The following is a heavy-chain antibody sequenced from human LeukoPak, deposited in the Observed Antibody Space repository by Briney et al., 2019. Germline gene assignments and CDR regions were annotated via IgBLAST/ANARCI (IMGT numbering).Heavy chain of an antibody. CDR1: GGSFSGYY. J-gene: IGHJ4*02. Sequence: TSETLSLTCAVYGGSFSGYYWSWIRQPPGKGLEWIGEINHSGSTNYNPSLKSRVTISVDTSKNQFSLKLSSVTAADTAVYYCARGDIVVVAAATRTAFDYWGQGTLVTVSS. CDR2: INHSGST. CDR3: ARGDIVVVAAATRTAFDY. D-gene: IGHD2-15*01. V-gene: IGHV4-34*01.